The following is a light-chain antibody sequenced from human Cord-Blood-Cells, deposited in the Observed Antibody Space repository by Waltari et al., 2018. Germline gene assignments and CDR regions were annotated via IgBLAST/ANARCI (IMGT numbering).Light chain of an antibody. Sequence: QSVLTQPPSASGTPGQRGTISCSGSSSNIGSNTVNWYQQLPGTAPKLRFYSHSQRHSGVPDRFAGSKSGTSASLAISGLQAEDAADYYCAAWDDSLNGPVFGGGTKLTVL. V-gene: IGLV1-44*01. J-gene: IGLJ3*02. CDR1: SSNIGSNT. CDR3: AAWDDSLNGPV. CDR2: SHS.